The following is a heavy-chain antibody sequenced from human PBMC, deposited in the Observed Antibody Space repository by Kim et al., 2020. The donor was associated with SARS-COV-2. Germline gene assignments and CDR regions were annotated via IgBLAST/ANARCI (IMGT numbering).Heavy chain of an antibody. V-gene: IGHV3-53*01. CDR1: GFTVSSDY. J-gene: IGHJ6*01. D-gene: IGHD3-9*01. CDR3: ARAYYDILTYYYYGRDV. CDR2: INRGGNT. Sequence: GGSLRLSCAASGFTVSSDYMNWVRQAPGKGLEWVSVINRGGNTNYADSVKGRFILSRDNSKNTLYLQMNSLRAEDTAVYYCARAYYDILTYYYYGRDVWG.